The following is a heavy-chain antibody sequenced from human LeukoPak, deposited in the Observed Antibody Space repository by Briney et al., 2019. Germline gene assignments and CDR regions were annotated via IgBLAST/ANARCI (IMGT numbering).Heavy chain of an antibody. CDR2: ISYDGSNK. CDR1: GFTFSSYA. V-gene: IGHV3-30*18. Sequence: PGGSLRLSCAASGFTFSSYAMHWVRQAPGKGLEGVAVISYDGSNKYYADSVKGRFTISRDNSKNTLYLQMNSLRAEDTAVYYCAKDRTPYCTADWGQGTLVTVSS. D-gene: IGHD2-8*01. J-gene: IGHJ4*02. CDR3: AKDRTPYCTAD.